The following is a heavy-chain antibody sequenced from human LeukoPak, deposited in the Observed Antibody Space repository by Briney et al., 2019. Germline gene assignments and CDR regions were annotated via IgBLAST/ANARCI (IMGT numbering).Heavy chain of an antibody. CDR3: ATHSSTYYWFDY. J-gene: IGHJ4*02. Sequence: SETLSLTCTVSSGSISSYYWSWIRQPPGKGLEWIGDIYNSGGTNYNPSLKSRVTISVDTSKNQFSLNLSSLTAADTAVYYCATHSSTYYWFDYWGQGTLVTVSS. CDR1: SGSISSYY. V-gene: IGHV4-59*01. D-gene: IGHD3-22*01. CDR2: IYNSGGT.